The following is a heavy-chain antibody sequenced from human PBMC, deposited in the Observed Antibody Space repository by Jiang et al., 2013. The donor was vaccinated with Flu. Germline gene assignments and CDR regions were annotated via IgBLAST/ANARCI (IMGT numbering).Heavy chain of an antibody. J-gene: IGHJ4*02. D-gene: IGHD3-16*01. CDR2: IKQDGSEK. CDR1: FSSYW. CDR3: ARDRMGTLGAFDY. Sequence: FSSYWMSWVRQAPGKGLEWVANIKQDGSEKYYVDSVKGRFTISRDNAKNSLYLQMNSLRAEDTAVYYCARDRMGTLGAFDYWGQGTLVTVSS. V-gene: IGHV3-7*05.